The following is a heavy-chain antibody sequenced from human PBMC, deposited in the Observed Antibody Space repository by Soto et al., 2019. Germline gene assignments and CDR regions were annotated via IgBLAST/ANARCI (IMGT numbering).Heavy chain of an antibody. J-gene: IGHJ3*01. CDR2: ISTHNGNT. Sequence: ASVKVSCKASVFTTSGISWVRQAPGQRLEGMGWISTHNGNTIYAQKFQGRVIMTMDTSTTTVYMELRSLRPDDTAVYLCAREGILGLFDSYDLWGQGPMVTV. D-gene: IGHD3-3*01. V-gene: IGHV1-18*04. CDR1: VFTTSG. CDR3: AREGILGLFDSYDL.